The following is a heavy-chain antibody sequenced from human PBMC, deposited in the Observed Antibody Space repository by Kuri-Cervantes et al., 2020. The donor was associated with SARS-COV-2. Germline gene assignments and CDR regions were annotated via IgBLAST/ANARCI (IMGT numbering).Heavy chain of an antibody. CDR3: ARVSGDSRFSYYMDV. V-gene: IGHV4-59*12. CDR1: GGSISSYY. Sequence: SETLSLTCTVSGGSISSYYWSWIRQPPGKGLEWIGYIYYSGSTNYNPSLKSRVTISVDRPKNQFSLKVSSVSAADTAVYYCARVSGDSRFSYYMDVWGTGTTVTVSS. D-gene: IGHD7-27*01. CDR2: IYYSGST. J-gene: IGHJ6*03.